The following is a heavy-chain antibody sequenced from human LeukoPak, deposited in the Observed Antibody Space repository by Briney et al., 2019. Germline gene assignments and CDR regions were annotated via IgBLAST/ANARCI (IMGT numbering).Heavy chain of an antibody. CDR1: GFTFSSYA. J-gene: IGHJ4*02. Sequence: GGSLRLSCAASGFTFSSYAMSWVRQAPGKGLEWVSAISGSGTGANYADSVKGRLTISRDNFKNTLYLQMNRLRAEDTAVYYCAKGLYHYYGSGSYTLDFWGQGSLVTVSS. V-gene: IGHV3-23*01. CDR2: ISGSGTGA. CDR3: AKGLYHYYGSGSYTLDF. D-gene: IGHD3-10*01.